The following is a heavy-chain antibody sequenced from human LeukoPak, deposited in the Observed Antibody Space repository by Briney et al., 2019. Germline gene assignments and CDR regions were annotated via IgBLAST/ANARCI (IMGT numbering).Heavy chain of an antibody. V-gene: IGHV3-30*18. D-gene: IGHD1-20*01. Sequence: GRSLRLSCAASEFTFSSYAMHWVRQAPGKGLEWVAVILYDGSDKKYADSVKGRFTISRDNSENTLYLQMNSLRAEDTAVYYCAKSRHPYKWTDGAFFDYWGQGSLLTVSS. CDR2: ILYDGSDK. CDR3: AKSRHPYKWTDGAFFDY. J-gene: IGHJ4*02. CDR1: EFTFSSYA.